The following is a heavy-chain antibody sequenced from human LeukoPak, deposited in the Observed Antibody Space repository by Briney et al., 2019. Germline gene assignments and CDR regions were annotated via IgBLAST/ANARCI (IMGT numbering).Heavy chain of an antibody. V-gene: IGHV3-21*01. CDR1: GFTFTAYS. CDR2: ISPDSCYI. Sequence: PGGSLRLPCTASGFTFTAYSMNWVRQAPGKGLEWVSSISPDSCYIYYADSVRGRFTISRDNARNSLYLQMSSLRAEDTAFYFCTRGGVTTFRYDSWGQGSLVTVSS. J-gene: IGHJ5*01. CDR3: TRGGVTTFRYDS. D-gene: IGHD2/OR15-2a*01.